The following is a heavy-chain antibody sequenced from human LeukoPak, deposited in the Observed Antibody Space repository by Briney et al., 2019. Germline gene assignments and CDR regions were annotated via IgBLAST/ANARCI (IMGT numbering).Heavy chain of an antibody. CDR2: IYSGGST. D-gene: IGHD6-13*01. V-gene: IGHV3-53*01. CDR1: GFTVRSQY. CDR3: ARDGSESSSWYY. J-gene: IGHJ4*02. Sequence: GGSPGISCAAPGFTVRSQYMRWGRQAPGKGLGWVSVIYSGGSTYYADSVKGRFTISRDNSKNTLYLQMNSPRAEDTAVYYCARDGSESSSWYYWGQGTLVTVSS.